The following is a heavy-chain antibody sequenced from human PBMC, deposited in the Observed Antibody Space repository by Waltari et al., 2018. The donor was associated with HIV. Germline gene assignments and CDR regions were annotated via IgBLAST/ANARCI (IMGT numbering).Heavy chain of an antibody. Sequence: QVHLVQSGAEVKKPGASVKVSCKASGYTFTSYGFNWARQAPGQRPEWMGWISAGKGDTKYSPKVQGRGTITRDTSANTADMEMSRLTSEDTAVYFCARQRLASVVGNYYYGMDVWGQGTTVTVSS. CDR2: ISAGKGDT. J-gene: IGHJ6*02. CDR1: GYTFTSYG. V-gene: IGHV1-3*01. CDR3: ARQRLASVVGNYYYGMDV. D-gene: IGHD2-21*01.